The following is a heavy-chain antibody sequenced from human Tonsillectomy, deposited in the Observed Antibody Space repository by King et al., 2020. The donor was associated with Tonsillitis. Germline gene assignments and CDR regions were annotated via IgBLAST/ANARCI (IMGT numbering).Heavy chain of an antibody. CDR3: AAGGWLYYFDY. J-gene: IGHJ4*02. D-gene: IGHD6-19*01. CDR1: GLTFSSYA. V-gene: IGHV3-23*04. Sequence: VQLVESRGGLVQPGGSLRLSCGASGLTFSSYAMTWVRQAPGKGLEWVSSISGSGGRAYYADSVKGRFTISRENSKNTLFLQINSLRAQDTAVYYCAAGGWLYYFDYWGQGTLVTVSS. CDR2: ISGSGGRA.